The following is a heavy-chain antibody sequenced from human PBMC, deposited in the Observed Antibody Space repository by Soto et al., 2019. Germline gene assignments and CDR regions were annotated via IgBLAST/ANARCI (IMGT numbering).Heavy chain of an antibody. V-gene: IGHV4-4*02. CDR3: AREGSGTSFFDY. D-gene: IGHD3-10*01. CDR1: GGSISSSNW. J-gene: IGHJ4*02. Sequence: QVQLQESGPGLVKPSGTLSLTCAVSGGSISSSNWWSWVRQPPGKGLEWIGETHHSGTTNYNPSLQSRVTLSVDKSKNQFSLKLSSVTAADTALYYCAREGSGTSFFDYWGQGTLVTVSS. CDR2: THHSGTT.